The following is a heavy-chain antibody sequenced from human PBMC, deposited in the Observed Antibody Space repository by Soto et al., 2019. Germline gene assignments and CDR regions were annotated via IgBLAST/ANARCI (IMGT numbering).Heavy chain of an antibody. CDR3: AKGNDYGDYRFDY. D-gene: IGHD4-17*01. V-gene: IGHV3-9*01. CDR2: ISWNSGSI. Sequence: GGSLRLSCAASGFTFDDYAMHWVRQAPGKGLEWVSGISWNSGSIGYADSVKGRFTISRDNAKNSLYLQMNSLRAEDTALYYCAKGNDYGDYRFDYWGQGTLVTVSS. CDR1: GFTFDDYA. J-gene: IGHJ4*02.